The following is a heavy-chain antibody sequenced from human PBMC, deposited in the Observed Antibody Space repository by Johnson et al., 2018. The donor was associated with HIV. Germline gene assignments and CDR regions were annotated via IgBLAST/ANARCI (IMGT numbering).Heavy chain of an antibody. CDR3: VGGGATSYDAVDI. J-gene: IGHJ3*02. CDR1: GFTFDDYG. CDR2: ISGSGGST. Sequence: VQLVESGGGVVRPGGSLRLSCAAAGFTFDDYGMSWVRQAPGKGLEWVSAISGSGGSTYYADSVKGRFTISRDNSKNTLYLQMNSLRVGDTAVYYCVGGGATSYDAVDIWGQGTMVTVSS. V-gene: IGHV3-23*04. D-gene: IGHD3-16*01.